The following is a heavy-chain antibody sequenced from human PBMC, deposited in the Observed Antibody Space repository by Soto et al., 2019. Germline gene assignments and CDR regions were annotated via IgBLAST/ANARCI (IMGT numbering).Heavy chain of an antibody. Sequence: TGGSLRLSCAASGFTFSSYSMKWVRPAPGKGLGWGSSISSSSSFIYYADSVKGRFTISRKKPKKLLYLQMKSLRAEDTAVYYCAGVVVPYYFDYWGQGTLVTVSS. CDR1: GFTFSSYS. CDR3: AGVVVPYYFDY. J-gene: IGHJ4*02. D-gene: IGHD2-15*01. V-gene: IGHV3-21*01. CDR2: ISSSSSFI.